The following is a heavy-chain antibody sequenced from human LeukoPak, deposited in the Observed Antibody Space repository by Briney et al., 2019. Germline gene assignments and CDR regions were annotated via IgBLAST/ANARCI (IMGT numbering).Heavy chain of an antibody. J-gene: IGHJ4*02. CDR1: GFTFSSYG. D-gene: IGHD3-10*01. CDR2: ISYDGSNK. V-gene: IGHV3-30*18. CDR3: AKDSDYYGSGSYYPNY. Sequence: GGSLRLSWAASGFTFSSYGMHWVRQAPDKGLEWVAVISYDGSNKYYADSVKGRFTISRDNSKNTLYLQMNSLRAEDTAVYYCAKDSDYYGSGSYYPNYWGQGTLVTVSS.